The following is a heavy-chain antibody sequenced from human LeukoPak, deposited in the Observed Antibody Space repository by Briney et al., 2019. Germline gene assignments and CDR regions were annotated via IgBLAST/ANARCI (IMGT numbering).Heavy chain of an antibody. D-gene: IGHD3-10*01. CDR3: ARDRGPSWFDP. CDR1: GGSISTFY. CDR2: IYYSGST. Sequence: PSETLSLTCTVSGGSISTFYWSWIRQPPGKGLEWIGYIYYSGSTKYNPSLRSRVTISLDTSENHFSLKLSSVTAADTAVYYCARDRGPSWFDPWGQGTLVTVSS. J-gene: IGHJ5*02. V-gene: IGHV4-59*01.